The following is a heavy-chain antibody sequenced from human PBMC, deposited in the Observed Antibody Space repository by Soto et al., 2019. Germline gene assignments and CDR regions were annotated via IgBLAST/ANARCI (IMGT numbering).Heavy chain of an antibody. V-gene: IGHV4-34*01. CDR2: SNHSGST. D-gene: IGHD5-12*01. CDR1: GGSFSGYY. Sequence: SETLSLTCAVYGGSFSGYYWSWIRQPPGKGLEWIGESNHSGSTNYNPCLKMRVTISGDTSKIQFSLKLSSVTAADTAVYYRARRSSGYDSPYYYYYMDVWGKGTTVTVSS. CDR3: ARRSSGYDSPYYYYYMDV. J-gene: IGHJ6*03.